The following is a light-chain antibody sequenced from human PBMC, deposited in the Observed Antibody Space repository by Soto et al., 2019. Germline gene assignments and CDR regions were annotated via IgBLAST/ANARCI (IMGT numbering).Light chain of an antibody. V-gene: IGKV3-15*01. Sequence: EIVMTHSPDTLSVSPWERATLSCSASQSISSNLAWYQQKPGQAPRLVIFGASTRATGIPARFSGSGSGTEFTLTISSLQSEDFAVYYCQQYNNWPPITFGQGTRLE. CDR2: GAS. CDR3: QQYNNWPPIT. J-gene: IGKJ5*01. CDR1: QSISSN.